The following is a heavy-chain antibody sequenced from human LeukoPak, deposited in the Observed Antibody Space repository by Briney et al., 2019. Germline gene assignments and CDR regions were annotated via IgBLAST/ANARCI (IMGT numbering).Heavy chain of an antibody. V-gene: IGHV3-23*01. CDR1: GFTFTSYA. D-gene: IGHD3-22*01. CDR2: IIGSGGST. CDR3: AKEPYDSSGYYYEYYYGMDV. Sequence: GGSLRLSCAASGFTFTSYAMSWVRQAPGKGLEWVSAIIGSGGSTYYADSVKGRFTISRDNSKNTLYLQMNSLRAEDTAVYYCAKEPYDSSGYYYEYYYGMDVWGQGTTVTVSS. J-gene: IGHJ6*02.